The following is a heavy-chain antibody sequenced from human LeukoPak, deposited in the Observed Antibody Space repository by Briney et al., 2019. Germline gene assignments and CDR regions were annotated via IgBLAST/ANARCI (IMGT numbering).Heavy chain of an antibody. J-gene: IGHJ3*02. CDR2: IIPIFGTA. Sequence: ASVKVSCKASGGTFSSYAISWVRQAPGQGLEWMGRIIPIFGTANYAQKFQGRVTITTDESTSTAYMELSSLRSEDTAVYYCARDRHPHYYDSSGYTNALDIWGQGTMVTVSS. CDR1: GGTFSSYA. V-gene: IGHV1-69*05. CDR3: ARDRHPHYYDSSGYTNALDI. D-gene: IGHD3-22*01.